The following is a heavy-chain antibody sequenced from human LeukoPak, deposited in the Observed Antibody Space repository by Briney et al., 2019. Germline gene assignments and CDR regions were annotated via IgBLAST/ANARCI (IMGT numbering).Heavy chain of an antibody. D-gene: IGHD6-13*01. CDR1: GFTFSSYS. V-gene: IGHV3-21*01. J-gene: IGHJ4*02. Sequence: GGSLRLSCAASGFTFSSYSMNWVRQAPGKGLEWVSSISSSSSSYIYYADSVKGRFTISRDNAKNSLYLQMNSLRAEDTAVYYCARAGHRSSSWTVWLHAYFDYWGQGTLVTVSS. CDR3: ARAGHRSSSWTVWLHAYFDY. CDR2: ISSSSSSYI.